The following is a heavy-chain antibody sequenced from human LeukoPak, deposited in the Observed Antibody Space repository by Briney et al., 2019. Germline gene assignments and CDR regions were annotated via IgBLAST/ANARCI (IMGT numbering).Heavy chain of an antibody. CDR1: GFTFSSYS. CDR3: ARDSNCGGDCYIDY. CDR2: ISSSSSYI. Sequence: GGSPRLSCAASGFTFSSYSMNWVRQAPGKGLEWVSSISSSSSYIYYADSVKGRFTISRDNAKNSLYLQMNSLRAEDTAVYYCARDSNCGGDCYIDYWGQGTLVTVSS. D-gene: IGHD2-21*02. V-gene: IGHV3-21*01. J-gene: IGHJ4*02.